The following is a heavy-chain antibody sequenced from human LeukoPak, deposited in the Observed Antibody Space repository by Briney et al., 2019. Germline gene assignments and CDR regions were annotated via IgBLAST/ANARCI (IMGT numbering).Heavy chain of an antibody. Sequence: GGSLRLSCAASGFTVSSNYMSWVRQAPGKGVEWVSVIYSGGSTYYADSVKGRFTISRDNSKNTLYLQMNSLRAEDTAVYYCARERRDPYYDSSGYYDYWGQGTLVTVSS. CDR2: IYSGGST. V-gene: IGHV3-66*01. CDR3: ARERRDPYYDSSGYYDY. J-gene: IGHJ4*02. CDR1: GFTVSSNY. D-gene: IGHD3-22*01.